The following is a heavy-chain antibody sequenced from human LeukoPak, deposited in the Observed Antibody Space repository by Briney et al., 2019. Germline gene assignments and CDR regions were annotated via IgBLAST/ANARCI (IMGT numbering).Heavy chain of an antibody. CDR3: ARRIDYYDSSPSFDY. Sequence: PGESLKISCKGSGYRFTSYWIGWVRQMPGKGLEWMRIIYLGDSDTRYSPSLQGQVTISADKYISTASLQWSSLKPSDCAMYYCARRIDYYDSSPSFDYWGQGTLVTVSS. CDR2: IYLGDSDT. V-gene: IGHV5-51*01. CDR1: GYRFTSYW. J-gene: IGHJ4*02. D-gene: IGHD3-22*01.